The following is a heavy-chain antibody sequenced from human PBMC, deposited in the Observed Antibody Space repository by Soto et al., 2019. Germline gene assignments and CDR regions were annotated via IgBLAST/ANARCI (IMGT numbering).Heavy chain of an antibody. J-gene: IGHJ4*02. CDR2: ISSTSVYM. CDR3: ARGWLRDPWMY. CDR1: GFTFSTYN. D-gene: IGHD5-12*01. Sequence: EVQLVESGGGLVKPGGSLRLSCAASGFTFSTYNRNWVRQAPGKGLEWVASISSTSVYMYYANSLKGRFTISRANAKSSLYLQVNSLRGEDTAVYYCARGWLRDPWMYWGQGTLVTVSS. V-gene: IGHV3-21*01.